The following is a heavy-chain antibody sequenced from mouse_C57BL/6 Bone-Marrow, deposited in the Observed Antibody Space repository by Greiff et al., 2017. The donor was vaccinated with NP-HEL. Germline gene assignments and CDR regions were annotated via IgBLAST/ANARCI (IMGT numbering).Heavy chain of an antibody. CDR3: TTCGYYGSSFYWYFEV. CDR1: GFNIKDDY. Sequence: VQLKQSGAELVRPGASVKLSCTASGFNIKDDYMHWVKQRPEQGLEWIGWIDPENGDTEYASKFQGKATITADTSSNTAYLQLSSLTSEDTAVYYCTTCGYYGSSFYWYFEVWGTGTTVTVSS. V-gene: IGHV14-4*01. CDR2: IDPENGDT. D-gene: IGHD1-1*01. J-gene: IGHJ1*03.